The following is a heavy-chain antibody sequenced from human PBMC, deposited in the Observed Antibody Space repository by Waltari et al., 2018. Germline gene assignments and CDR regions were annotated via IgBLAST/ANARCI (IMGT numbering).Heavy chain of an antibody. V-gene: IGHV1-69*01. CDR3: AIGRIHSPFGYYYYGMDV. Sequence: QVQLVQSGAEVKKPGSSVKVSCKASGGTFSSYAISWVRQAPGQGLEWMGGIIPIFGTANYAQKFQGRVTITADESTSTAYMELSSLRSEDTAVYYCAIGRIHSPFGYYYYGMDVWGQGTTVTVSS. CDR1: GGTFSSYA. CDR2: IIPIFGTA. J-gene: IGHJ6*02. D-gene: IGHD1-26*01.